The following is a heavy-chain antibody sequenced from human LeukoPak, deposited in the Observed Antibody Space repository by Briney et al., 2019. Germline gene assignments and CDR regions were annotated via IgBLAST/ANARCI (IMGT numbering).Heavy chain of an antibody. Sequence: WETLTLTCTASGFTISSCSLSWVCQAQAPGMERVSNMRLYGSATTYSNPSIKRRVTISVDTSKNQFSLKLSSVTAADTAVYYCARLVPYYYDSSGYYPLDYGGQGTLVTVSS. V-gene: IGHV4-39*01. D-gene: IGHD3-22*01. CDR2: LYGSATT. J-gene: IGHJ4*02. CDR1: GFTISSCSLS. CDR3: ARLVPYYYDSSGYYPLDY.